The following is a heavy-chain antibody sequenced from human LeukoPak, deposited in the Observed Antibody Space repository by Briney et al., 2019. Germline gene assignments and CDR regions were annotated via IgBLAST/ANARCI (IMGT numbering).Heavy chain of an antibody. CDR2: INHSGST. Sequence: SETLSLTCAVYGGSFSGYYWSWIRQPPGKGLEWIGEINHSGSTNYNPSLKSRVTISVDTSKNLFSLKLSSVTAADAAVYYCARVGAQIVVVPAAKVWWFDPWGQGTLVTVSS. CDR3: ARVGAQIVVVPAAKVWWFDP. D-gene: IGHD2-2*01. J-gene: IGHJ5*02. V-gene: IGHV4-34*01. CDR1: GGSFSGYY.